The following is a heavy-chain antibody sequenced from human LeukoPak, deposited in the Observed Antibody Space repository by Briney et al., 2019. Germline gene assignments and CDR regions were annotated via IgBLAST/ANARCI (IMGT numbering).Heavy chain of an antibody. D-gene: IGHD3-10*01. Sequence: GRSLRLSCAASGFTFENYAMHWVRQAPGKGLEWVSGITWNSGNIGYADSVKGRLTISRDNAKNSLYLQMNSLRVEDTALYYCSKDRGGMVRGTDYWGQGTLVTVSS. CDR3: SKDRGGMVRGTDY. CDR1: GFTFENYA. J-gene: IGHJ4*02. CDR2: ITWNSGNI. V-gene: IGHV3-9*01.